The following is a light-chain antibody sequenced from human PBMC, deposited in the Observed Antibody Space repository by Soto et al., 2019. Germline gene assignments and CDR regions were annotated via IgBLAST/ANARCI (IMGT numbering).Light chain of an antibody. Sequence: QSALTQPASVSGSPGQSITISCTGTSSDVGGYDYVSWYQLHPGKAPKLMVFEVNNRPSGVSYRFSGSKSGNTASLTISGRQAADEADYFCSSYSISTAYLFGTGTKLTVL. CDR1: SSDVGGYDY. CDR3: SSYSISTAYL. CDR2: EVN. J-gene: IGLJ1*01. V-gene: IGLV2-14*01.